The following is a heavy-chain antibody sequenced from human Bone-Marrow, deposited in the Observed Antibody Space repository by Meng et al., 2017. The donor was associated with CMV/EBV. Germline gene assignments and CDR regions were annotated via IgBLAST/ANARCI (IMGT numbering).Heavy chain of an antibody. CDR2: IYYSGST. CDR3: ARGYDYSNYGTLYYYYGMDV. J-gene: IGHJ6*02. Sequence: GSLRLSCAASGLTFSDYYMSWIRQPPGKGLEWIGSIYYSGSTYYNPSLKSRVTISVDTSKNQFSLKLSSVTAADTAVYYCARGYDYSNYGTLYYYYGMDVWGQGTTVTVSS. CDR1: GLTFSDYY. D-gene: IGHD4-11*01. V-gene: IGHV4-39*07.